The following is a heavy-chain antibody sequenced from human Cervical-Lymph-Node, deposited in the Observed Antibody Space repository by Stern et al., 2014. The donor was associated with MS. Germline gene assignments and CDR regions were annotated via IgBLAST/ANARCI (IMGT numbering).Heavy chain of an antibody. Sequence: QLVESGAEVKEPGESLKISCKGSGFSFTTYWIGWVRQMPGKGLEWMGSIQPGTSDTRYSPSFQGQVTISADKSISTAYLQWSSLKASDSAMYYCARHGGPNWNHEAHNWFDPWGQGTLVTVSS. V-gene: IGHV5-51*01. CDR3: ARHGGPNWNHEAHNWFDP. D-gene: IGHD1-14*01. CDR2: IQPGTSDT. CDR1: GFSFTTYW. J-gene: IGHJ5*02.